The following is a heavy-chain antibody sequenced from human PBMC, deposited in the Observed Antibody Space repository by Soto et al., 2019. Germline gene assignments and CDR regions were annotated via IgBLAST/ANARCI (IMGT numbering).Heavy chain of an antibody. J-gene: IGHJ4*02. CDR3: AKRTLRRLRFVETH. CDR2: IYHSGST. V-gene: IGHV4-4*02. Sequence: QVQLQESGPGLVKPSGTLSLTCAVSGDSMSNTNWWSWVRQPQGKGLEWIGEIYHSGSTNYNPSFKSRVTISVDKSKNQFSLNLTSVTAADTAVYYCAKRTLRRLRFVETHWGQGTLVTVSS. D-gene: IGHD3-3*01. CDR1: GDSMSNTNW.